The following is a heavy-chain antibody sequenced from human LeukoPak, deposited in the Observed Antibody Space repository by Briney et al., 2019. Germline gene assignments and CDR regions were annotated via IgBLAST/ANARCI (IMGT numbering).Heavy chain of an antibody. J-gene: IGHJ5*02. CDR3: ARVLDSSGYYYWPNWFDP. CDR1: GGSISSGGYY. CDR2: IYYSGST. D-gene: IGHD3-22*01. Sequence: SGTLSLTCTVSGGSISSGGYYWSWIRQHPGKGLEWIGYIYYSGSTYYNPSLKSRVTISVDTSKNQFSLKLSSVTAADTAVYYCARVLDSSGYYYWPNWFDPWGQGTLVTVSS. V-gene: IGHV4-31*03.